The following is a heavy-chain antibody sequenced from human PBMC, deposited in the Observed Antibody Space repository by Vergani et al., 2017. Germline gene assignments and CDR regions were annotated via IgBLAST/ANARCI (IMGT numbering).Heavy chain of an antibody. V-gene: IGHV1-3*01. CDR3: AKVVRGVVDAFDI. CDR2: INAGNGNT. CDR1: GYTFTSYA. Sequence: QVQLVQSGAEVKKPGASVKVSCKASGYTFTSYAMHWVRQAPGQRLEWMGWINAGNGNTKYSQKFQGMVTITRDTSASTAYMELSSLRSEDTAVYYCAKVVRGVVDAFDIWGQGTMVTVSS. J-gene: IGHJ3*02. D-gene: IGHD3-10*01.